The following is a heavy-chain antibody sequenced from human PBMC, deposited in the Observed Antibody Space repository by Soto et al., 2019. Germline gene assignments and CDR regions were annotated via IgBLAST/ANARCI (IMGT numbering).Heavy chain of an antibody. V-gene: IGHV3-48*01. Sequence: GGPLRVSWGAVGGTFSSYGGNWVRQAPGKGLQSVSYISSSSSTIYYAVSVKGRFTISRDNAKNSLYLQMNSLRAEDPAVYSCARARPTGYSPDFWGQGTLVPVFS. J-gene: IGHJ4*02. CDR3: ARARPTGYSPDF. CDR1: GGTFSSYG. CDR2: ISSSSSTI. D-gene: IGHD3-9*01.